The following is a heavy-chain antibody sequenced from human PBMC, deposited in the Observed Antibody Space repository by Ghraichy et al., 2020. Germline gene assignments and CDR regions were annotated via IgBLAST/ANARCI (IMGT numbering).Heavy chain of an antibody. CDR2: IYSGGST. V-gene: IGHV3-66*01. CDR1: GFTVSSNY. J-gene: IGHJ3*02. Sequence: GGSLRLSCAASGFTVSSNYMSWVRQAPGKGLEWVSVIYSGGSTYYADSVKGRFTISRDNSKNTLYLQMNSLRAEDTAVYYCARDLRGYYDSSGYWGYDAFDIWGQGTMVTVSS. CDR3: ARDLRGYYDSSGYWGYDAFDI. D-gene: IGHD3-22*01.